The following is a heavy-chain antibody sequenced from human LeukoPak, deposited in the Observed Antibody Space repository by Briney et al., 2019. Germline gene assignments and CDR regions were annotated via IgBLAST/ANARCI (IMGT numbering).Heavy chain of an antibody. D-gene: IGHD6-13*01. CDR3: AKHSSSLRDYYYYGMDV. J-gene: IGHJ6*04. CDR1: GFTFSNAW. Sequence: GGSLRLSCAASGFTFSNAWMSWVRQAPGKGLEWVSAISGSGGSTYYADSVKGRFTISRDNSKNTLYLQMNSLRAEDTAVYYCAKHSSSLRDYYYYGMDVWGKGTTVTVSS. V-gene: IGHV3-23*01. CDR2: ISGSGGST.